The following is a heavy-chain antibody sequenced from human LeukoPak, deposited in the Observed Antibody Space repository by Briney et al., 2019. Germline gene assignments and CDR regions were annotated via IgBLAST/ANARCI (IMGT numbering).Heavy chain of an antibody. CDR1: GYSINTGYY. CDR2: IYRSGSA. J-gene: IGHJ3*01. Sequence: SETLSLTCAGSGYSINTGYYWGWIRQPPGKGLEWIGSIYRSGSAYYNPALESRVTVSVDTSKNQFSLRLTSVTAADTAVCFCARHYLQPGAFDVWGQGTLVTVSS. CDR3: ARHYLQPGAFDV. D-gene: IGHD3-10*01. V-gene: IGHV4-38-2*01.